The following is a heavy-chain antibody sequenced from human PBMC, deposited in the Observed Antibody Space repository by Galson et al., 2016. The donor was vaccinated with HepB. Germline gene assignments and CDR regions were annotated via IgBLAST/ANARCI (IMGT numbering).Heavy chain of an antibody. CDR1: GGSISSGGYY. CDR3: ARVGFREWYFDL. V-gene: IGHV4-31*03. J-gene: IGHJ2*01. Sequence: TLSLTCTVSGGSISSGGYYWSWIRQHPGKGLEWIGYIYYSGSTYYNPSLKSRVTISLDTSKNQFSLKLSSVTAADTAVYYCARVGFREWYFDLWGRGTLVTVSS. D-gene: IGHD1-26*01. CDR2: IYYSGST.